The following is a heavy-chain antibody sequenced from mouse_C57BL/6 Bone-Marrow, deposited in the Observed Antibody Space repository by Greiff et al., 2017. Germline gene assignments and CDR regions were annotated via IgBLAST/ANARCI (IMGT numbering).Heavy chain of an antibody. Sequence: QVQLQHPGAELVKPGASVKLSCKASGYTFTSYWMHWVKQRPGQGLEWIGMIHPNSGSTNYNEKFKSKATLTVDKSSSTAYMQLSSLTSEDSAVYYCARAGTSYAMDYWGQGTSVTVSS. CDR2: IHPNSGST. D-gene: IGHD3-3*01. V-gene: IGHV1-64*01. CDR1: GYTFTSYW. CDR3: ARAGTSYAMDY. J-gene: IGHJ4*01.